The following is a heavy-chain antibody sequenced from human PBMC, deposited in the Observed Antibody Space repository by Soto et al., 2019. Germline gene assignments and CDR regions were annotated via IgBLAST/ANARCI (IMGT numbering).Heavy chain of an antibody. CDR3: ARVLSAYSYGPTDY. CDR2: ISYDGSNK. D-gene: IGHD5-18*01. V-gene: IGHV3-30-3*01. CDR1: GFTFSTYA. Sequence: GGSLRLSCAVSGFTFSTYAMHWVRQAPGKGLEWVAIISYDGSNKYYADSVKGRFTISRDNSKNTLYLQMNSLRAEDTAVYYCARVLSAYSYGPTDYWGQGTLVTAPQ. J-gene: IGHJ4*02.